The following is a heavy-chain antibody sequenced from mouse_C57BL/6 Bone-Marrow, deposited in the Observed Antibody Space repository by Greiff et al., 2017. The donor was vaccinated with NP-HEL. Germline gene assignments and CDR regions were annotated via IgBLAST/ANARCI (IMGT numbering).Heavy chain of an antibody. CDR1: GYTFTSYW. CDR2: INPSNGGT. V-gene: IGHV1-53*01. J-gene: IGHJ2*01. CDR3: ASYYYGSSRYYFDY. D-gene: IGHD1-1*01. Sequence: QVQLQQPGTELVKPGASGYTFTSYWRHWVKQRPVHGLEWIGNINPSNGGTNYNEKFKSKATLTVDKSSSTAYMQLSSMTSEDSAVYFCASYYYGSSRYYFDYWGQGTTLTVSS.